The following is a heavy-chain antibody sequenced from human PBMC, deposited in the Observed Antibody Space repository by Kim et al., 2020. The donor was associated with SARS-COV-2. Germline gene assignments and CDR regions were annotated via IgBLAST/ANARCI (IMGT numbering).Heavy chain of an antibody. CDR3: AREGWRALTTVTTKRDYYDGMDV. CDR1: GFTFSSYA. CDR2: ISYDGSNK. V-gene: IGHV3-30*04. D-gene: IGHD4-17*01. Sequence: GGSRRLSCAASGFTFSSYAMHWVRQAPGKGLEWVAVISYDGSNKYYVDSVKGRFTISRDNSKNTLYLQMNSLRAEDTAVYYCAREGWRALTTVTTKRDYYDGMDVWGQGTTVTVSS. J-gene: IGHJ6*02.